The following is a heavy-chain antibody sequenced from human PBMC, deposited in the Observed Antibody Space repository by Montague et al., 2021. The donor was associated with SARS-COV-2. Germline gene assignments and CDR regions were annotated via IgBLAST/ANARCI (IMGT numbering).Heavy chain of an antibody. CDR2: INHSGST. CDR1: GGSFSNKY. CDR3: ARGLGRIEDV. J-gene: IGHJ6*02. Sequence: SETLSLTCAVYGGSFSNKYWTWIRQPPGKGLEWIGEINHSGSTNXNPSLKSRVTISVDTSKNQFSLKLSSVTAADTAVYYCARGLGRIEDVWGQGTTVTVSS. V-gene: IGHV4-34*01. D-gene: IGHD1-26*01.